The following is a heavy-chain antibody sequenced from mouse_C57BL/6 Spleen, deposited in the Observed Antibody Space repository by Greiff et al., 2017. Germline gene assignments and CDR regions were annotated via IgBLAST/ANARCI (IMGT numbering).Heavy chain of an antibody. V-gene: IGHV10-1*01. Sequence: EVQGVESGGGLVQPKGSLKLSCAASGFSFNTYAMNWVRQAPGKGLEWVARIRSKSNNYATYYADSVKDRFTISRDDSESMLYLQMNNLKTEDTAMYYCVRTMGDYDWYFDVWGTGTTVTVSS. CDR1: GFSFNTYA. D-gene: IGHD2-4*01. J-gene: IGHJ1*03. CDR2: IRSKSNNYAT. CDR3: VRTMGDYDWYFDV.